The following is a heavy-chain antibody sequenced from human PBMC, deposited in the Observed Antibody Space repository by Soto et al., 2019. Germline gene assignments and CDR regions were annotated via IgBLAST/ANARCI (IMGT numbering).Heavy chain of an antibody. V-gene: IGHV1-69*01. Sequence: QVQLVQSGAEVKKPGSSVKVSCKASGGTFSSYAISWVRQAPGQGLEWMGGIIPIFGTANYAQKFQGRVTITADESTSTAYMELSSLRSEDTAVYYCARGQGGYNWNYHNWFDPWGQGTLVTVSS. CDR3: ARGQGGYNWNYHNWFDP. CDR2: IIPIFGTA. CDR1: GGTFSSYA. D-gene: IGHD1-7*01. J-gene: IGHJ5*02.